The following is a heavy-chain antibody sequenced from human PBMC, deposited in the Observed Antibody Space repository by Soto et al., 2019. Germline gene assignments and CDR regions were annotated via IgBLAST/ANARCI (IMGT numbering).Heavy chain of an antibody. CDR1: GGSISSYY. D-gene: IGHD3-22*01. CDR2: IYYSGST. CDR3: ARNVYDDYYDSSGSPDY. V-gene: IGHV4-59*04. J-gene: IGHJ4*02. Sequence: PSETLSLTCTVSGGSISSYYWSWIRQPPGKGLEWIGYIYYSGSTYYNPSLKSRVTISVDTSKNQFSLKLSSVTAADTAVYYCARNVYDDYYDSSGSPDYWGQGTLVTVSS.